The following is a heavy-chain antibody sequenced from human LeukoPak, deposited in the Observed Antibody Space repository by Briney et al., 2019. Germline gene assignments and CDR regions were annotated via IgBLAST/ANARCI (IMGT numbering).Heavy chain of an antibody. D-gene: IGHD6-13*01. CDR1: GFTITNAW. V-gene: IGHV3-21*01. Sequence: GGSLRLSCAASGFTITNAWMSWVRQAPGKGLEWVSSISGSSTYIYYADSVKGRFTISRDSAKISLYLQMNSLRAEDTAVYYCARREIAAAALDPWGQGTLVTVSS. CDR2: ISGSSTYI. CDR3: ARREIAAAALDP. J-gene: IGHJ5*02.